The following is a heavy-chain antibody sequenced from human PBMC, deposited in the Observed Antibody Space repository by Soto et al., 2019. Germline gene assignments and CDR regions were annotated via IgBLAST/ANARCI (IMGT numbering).Heavy chain of an antibody. D-gene: IGHD4-17*01. V-gene: IGHV3-23*01. CDR2: ISRSSSVI. Sequence: EVQLLESGGDLVQPGGSLRLSCAASGFAFSNYAVTWVRQAPGKGLEWVSSISRSSSVIYYADSVRGRFFISRDNSKSMLYLQMNSLRAEDTARYYCAKDLNGDYIGAFDDWGQGTLVTVSS. J-gene: IGHJ4*02. CDR1: GFAFSNYA. CDR3: AKDLNGDYIGAFDD.